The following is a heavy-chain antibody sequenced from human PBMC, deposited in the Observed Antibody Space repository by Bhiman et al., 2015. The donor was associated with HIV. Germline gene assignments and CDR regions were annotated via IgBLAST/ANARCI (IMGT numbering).Heavy chain of an antibody. CDR3: ARVFHYGSGTYYKTSLDY. D-gene: IGHD3-10*01. Sequence: EVQLVESGGGLVKPGGSLRLSCAASGFTFSSHSMNWVRQAPGKGLEWVSSISSSSYYIYYADSVKGRFTISRDNAKNSLYLQMNSLRAEDTAVYYCARVFHYGSGTYYKTSLDYWGQGTLVTVSS. J-gene: IGHJ4*02. CDR1: GFTFSSHS. CDR2: ISSSSYYI. V-gene: IGHV3-21*01.